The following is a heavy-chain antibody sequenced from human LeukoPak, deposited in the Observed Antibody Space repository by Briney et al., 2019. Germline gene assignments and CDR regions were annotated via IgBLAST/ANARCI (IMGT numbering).Heavy chain of an antibody. CDR3: ARVGSFYRVLDY. CDR1: GFTFSSYW. J-gene: IGHJ4*02. D-gene: IGHD3-16*02. Sequence: GGSLRLSCVASGFTFSSYWMSWVRQTPGKGLEWVAKIKEDGSDNYYVDSVKGRITIYRDNVKNSLYLQMNSLRAEDTAVYYCARVGSFYRVLDYWGRGTLVTVSS. V-gene: IGHV3-7*03. CDR2: IKEDGSDN.